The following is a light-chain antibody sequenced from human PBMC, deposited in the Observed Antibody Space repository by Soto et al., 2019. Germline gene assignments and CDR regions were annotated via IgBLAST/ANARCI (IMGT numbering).Light chain of an antibody. CDR1: QSINTY. J-gene: IGKJ2*01. CDR2: AAS. V-gene: IGKV1-39*01. CDR3: QQSYGNTMYN. Sequence: DIQRTQSPSSLSASVGDRVTITCRASQSINTYLNWYQQKPGKAHNRLIYAASNLQSVVPSSFSGSGSGTDFTLTISSLHSEDIATYYCQQSYGNTMYNFGQGTKLEIK.